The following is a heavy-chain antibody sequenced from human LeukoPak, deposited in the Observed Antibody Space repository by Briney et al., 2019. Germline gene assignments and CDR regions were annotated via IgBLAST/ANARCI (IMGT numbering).Heavy chain of an antibody. CDR2: INPDSGGT. CDR3: GRDFRDSLDY. J-gene: IGHJ4*02. Sequence: VASVKVSCKASGYTFTSYYMHWVRQAPGQGLEWMGWINPDSGGTNFAQKFQGRVTMTRDTSISTAYMELSRLRSDDTAVYYCGRDFRDSLDYWGQGTLVTVSS. CDR1: GYTFTSYY. V-gene: IGHV1-2*02.